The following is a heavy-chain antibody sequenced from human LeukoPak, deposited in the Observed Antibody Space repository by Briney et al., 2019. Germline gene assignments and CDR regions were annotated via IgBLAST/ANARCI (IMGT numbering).Heavy chain of an antibody. V-gene: IGHV3-21*01. CDR2: ISSSSSYI. D-gene: IGHD3-16*02. CDR1: GFTFSSYS. Sequence: PGGSLRLSCAASGFTFSSYSMNWVRQAPGKGLEWVSSISSSSSYIYYADSVKGRFTISRDNAKNSLYLQMNSLRAEDTAVYYCARDLSEWDYDYVWGSYRYDYWGQGTLVTVSS. J-gene: IGHJ4*02. CDR3: ARDLSEWDYDYVWGSYRYDY.